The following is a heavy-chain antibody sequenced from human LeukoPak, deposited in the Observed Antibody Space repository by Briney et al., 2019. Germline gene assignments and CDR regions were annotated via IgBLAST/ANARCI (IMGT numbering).Heavy chain of an antibody. CDR3: ARLMDAMSLHGAFDI. V-gene: IGHV1-2*02. J-gene: IGHJ3*02. D-gene: IGHD2-8*01. CDR1: GYTFTGYY. CDR2: INPNSGGT. Sequence: ASVKVSCKASGYTFTGYYMHWVRQAPGQGLEWMGWINPNSGGTNYAQKFQGRVTMTRDTSISTAYMELSRLRSDDTAVYYCARLMDAMSLHGAFDIWGQGTMVTVSS.